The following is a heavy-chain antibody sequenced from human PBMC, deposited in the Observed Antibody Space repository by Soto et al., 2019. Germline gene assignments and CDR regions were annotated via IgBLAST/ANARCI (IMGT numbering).Heavy chain of an antibody. Sequence: SETLVLTCTVSGGSISSYYWSWIRQPPGKGLEWIGYIYYSGSTNYNPSLKSRVTISVDTSKNQFSLKLSSVTAADTAVYYCARGSFPYYDFWSGYYYGDHPFVLWCQGTMATVSS. V-gene: IGHV4-59*12. J-gene: IGHJ3*01. D-gene: IGHD3-3*01. CDR2: IYYSGST. CDR3: ARGSFPYYDFWSGYYYGDHPFVL. CDR1: GGSISSYY.